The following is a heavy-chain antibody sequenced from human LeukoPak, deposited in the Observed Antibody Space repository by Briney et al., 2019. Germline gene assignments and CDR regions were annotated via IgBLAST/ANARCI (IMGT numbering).Heavy chain of an antibody. V-gene: IGHV3-48*03. J-gene: IGHJ4*02. Sequence: PGGSLRLSCAASGFTFSSYAMHWVRQAPGKGLEWIAYVSSSGDTIYYADSVKGRFTISRDNAKNSLYLQMNTLRTEDTAVYYCARASYDVLTGWGQGTLVAVSS. CDR3: ARASYDVLTG. CDR1: GFTFSSYA. CDR2: VSSSGDTI. D-gene: IGHD3-9*01.